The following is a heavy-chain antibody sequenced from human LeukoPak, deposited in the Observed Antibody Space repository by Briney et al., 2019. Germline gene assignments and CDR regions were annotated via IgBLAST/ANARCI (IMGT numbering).Heavy chain of an antibody. D-gene: IGHD5-24*01. J-gene: IGHJ4*02. CDR1: GGSISGYH. Sequence: SETLSLTCTVSGGSISGYHWSWFRQPPGKGLEWIAYIYYSGTTRYNPSLKSRVTISVDTSKNQCSLNLNSVTAADTAVYYCARGPDDFDYWGQGTLVTVSS. V-gene: IGHV4-59*01. CDR2: IYYSGTT. CDR3: ARGPDDFDY.